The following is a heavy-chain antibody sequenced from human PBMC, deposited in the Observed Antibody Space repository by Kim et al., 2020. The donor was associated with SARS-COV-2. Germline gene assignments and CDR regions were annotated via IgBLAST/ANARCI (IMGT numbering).Heavy chain of an antibody. D-gene: IGHD4-17*01. CDR1: GFTFSSYA. V-gene: IGHV3-23*01. CDR2: ISGSGGST. CDR3: EAYGRDGDSPNWFDP. J-gene: IGHJ5*02. Sequence: GGSLRLSCAASGFTFSSYAMSWVRQAPGKGLEWVSAISGSGGSTYYADSVKGRFTISRDNSKNTLYLQMNSLRAEDTAVYYCEAYGRDGDSPNWFDPWGQGTLVTVSS.